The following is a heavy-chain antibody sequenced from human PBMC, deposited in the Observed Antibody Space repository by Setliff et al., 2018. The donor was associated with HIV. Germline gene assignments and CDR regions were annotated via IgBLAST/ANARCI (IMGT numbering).Heavy chain of an antibody. CDR1: GYTFTSYG. CDR3: ARGRDYIVVVPAATPIPDY. Sequence: SVKVSCKASGYTFTSYGISWVRQAPGQGLEWMGGIIPIFTTANYAQKFRGRVTMTADESTSTAYMELSSLRSEDTAVYYCARGRDYIVVVPAATPIPDYWGQGTLVTVSS. D-gene: IGHD2-2*01. J-gene: IGHJ4*02. V-gene: IGHV1-69*13. CDR2: IIPIFTTA.